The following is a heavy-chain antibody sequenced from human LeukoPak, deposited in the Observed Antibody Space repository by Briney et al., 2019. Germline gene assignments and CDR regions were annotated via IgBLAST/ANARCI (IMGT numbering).Heavy chain of an antibody. Sequence: GGSLRLSCAASGFTVSSNYMSWVRQAPGKGREWVSVIYSGGSTYYADSVKGRFTISRDNSKNTLYLQMNSLRAEDTAVYYCARGGSYDSSGYMVDYWGQGTLVTVSS. D-gene: IGHD3-22*01. CDR3: ARGGSYDSSGYMVDY. CDR2: IYSGGST. V-gene: IGHV3-53*01. CDR1: GFTVSSNY. J-gene: IGHJ4*02.